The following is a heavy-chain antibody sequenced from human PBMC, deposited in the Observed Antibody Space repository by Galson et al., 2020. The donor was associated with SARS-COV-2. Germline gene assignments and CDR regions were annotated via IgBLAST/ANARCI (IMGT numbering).Heavy chain of an antibody. CDR3: ARDVAAVADAFDI. D-gene: IGHD6-19*01. V-gene: IGHV6-1*01. CDR2: TYYRSRWNN. J-gene: IGHJ3*02. Sequence: PSQTLSLTCGISGDSVSSDSASWNWISQSPSRGLEWLGRTYYRSRWNNDYAVSLEGRLTIDPDTSKNQFSLPLNSVTPEDTAVYYCARDVAAVADAFDIWGQGTLVTVSS. CDR1: GDSVSSDSAS.